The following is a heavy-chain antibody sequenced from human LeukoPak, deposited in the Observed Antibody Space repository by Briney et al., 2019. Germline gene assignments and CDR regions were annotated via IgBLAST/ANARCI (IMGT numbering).Heavy chain of an antibody. CDR1: GFTFSTYA. J-gene: IGHJ6*04. CDR2: ISYDGSIK. CDR3: AELGITMIGGV. D-gene: IGHD3-10*02. V-gene: IGHV3-30*04. Sequence: GRSLRLSCAASGFTFSTYAMHWVRQAPGKGLQWVALISYDGSIKHYADSVKGRFTISRDNSKNTLYLQMNTLRAEDTAVYYCAELGITMIGGVWGKGTTVTISS.